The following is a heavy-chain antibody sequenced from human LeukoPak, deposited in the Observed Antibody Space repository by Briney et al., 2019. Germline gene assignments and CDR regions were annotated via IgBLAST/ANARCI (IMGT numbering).Heavy chain of an antibody. CDR1: GGSISSYY. CDR2: ISYSGST. D-gene: IGHD3-22*01. CDR3: AREPGFDSSGYLNWFDP. J-gene: IGHJ5*02. Sequence: SETLSLTCTVSGGSISSYYWSWIRQPPGKGLEWIACISYSGSTKYNPSLKSRVTISVDTSKNQLSLKLSSVTAADTAVYYCAREPGFDSSGYLNWFDPWGQGTLVTVSS. V-gene: IGHV4-59*01.